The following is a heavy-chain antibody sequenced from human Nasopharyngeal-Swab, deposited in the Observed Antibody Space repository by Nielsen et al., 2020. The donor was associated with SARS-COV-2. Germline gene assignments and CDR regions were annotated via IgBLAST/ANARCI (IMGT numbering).Heavy chain of an antibody. J-gene: IGHJ6*02. D-gene: IGHD1-1*01. CDR1: GGAFSGFY. V-gene: IGHV4-34*01. CDR3: ARGRRERAPRYYYYGMDV. Sequence: SETLSPTCAAYGGAFSGFYWSWIRQSPGEGLEWIGEINPSGSTDYNPSLKSRVSMSLDTSKNQVFLNLGTVTAPDTAVYYCARGRRERAPRYYYYGMDVWGQGTTVTVS. CDR2: INPSGST.